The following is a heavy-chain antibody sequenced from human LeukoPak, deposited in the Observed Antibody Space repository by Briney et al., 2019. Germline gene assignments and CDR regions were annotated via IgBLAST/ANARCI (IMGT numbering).Heavy chain of an antibody. Sequence: GGSLRLSCAASGFTFSNYWMHWVRQAPGKGLVWVSRINSDGSSTTYADSVRGRFTISRDNARNTLYLQMNSLRAEDTAVYYCAREGYYDSSGFYYWGQGTLVTVSS. CDR3: AREGYYDSSGFYY. CDR2: INSDGSST. D-gene: IGHD3-22*01. V-gene: IGHV3-74*01. CDR1: GFTFSNYW. J-gene: IGHJ4*02.